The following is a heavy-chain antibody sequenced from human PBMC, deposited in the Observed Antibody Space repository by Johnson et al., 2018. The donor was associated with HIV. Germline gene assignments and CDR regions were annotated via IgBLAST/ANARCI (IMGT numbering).Heavy chain of an antibody. CDR1: GFTFDDYG. CDR2: INWNGGST. CDR3: AKGEGYCGGDCLDAFDI. Sequence: VQLVESGGGVVRPGGSLRLSCAASGFTFDDYGMSWVRQAPGKGLEWVSGINWNGGSTGYADSVKGRFTISRDNSKNTLYLQMNSLRAEDTAAYYCAKGEGYCGGDCLDAFDIWGQGTVVTVSS. V-gene: IGHV3-20*04. J-gene: IGHJ3*02. D-gene: IGHD2-21*01.